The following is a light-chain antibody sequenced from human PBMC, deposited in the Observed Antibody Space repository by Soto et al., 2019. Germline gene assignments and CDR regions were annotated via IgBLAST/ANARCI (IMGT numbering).Light chain of an antibody. Sequence: QSVLTQPPPVSAAPGQKVTISCSGSSSNIGNNYVSWYQQVPGTAPKLLIYDNNKRPSGIPDRFSGSKSGTSATLGITGLQTGDEADYYCATWDSSLSAAVFGGGTKLTVL. CDR2: DNN. J-gene: IGLJ3*02. V-gene: IGLV1-51*01. CDR3: ATWDSSLSAAV. CDR1: SSNIGNNY.